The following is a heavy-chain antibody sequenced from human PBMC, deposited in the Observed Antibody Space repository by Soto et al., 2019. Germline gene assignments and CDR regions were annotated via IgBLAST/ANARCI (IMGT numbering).Heavy chain of an antibody. J-gene: IGHJ4*02. CDR1: GFTFSDHH. CDR2: IKNKANRYTT. V-gene: IGHV3-72*01. CDR3: AKDLGRSDYVWGSYPKDY. Sequence: GSLRLSCAASGFTFSDHHMDWVRQAPGKGLEWVGRIKNKANRYTTQYATSVKGRFTISRDDSKNTQYLQMNSLRAEDTAVFYFAKDLGRSDYVWGSYPKDYWGQGTLVTV. D-gene: IGHD3-16*02.